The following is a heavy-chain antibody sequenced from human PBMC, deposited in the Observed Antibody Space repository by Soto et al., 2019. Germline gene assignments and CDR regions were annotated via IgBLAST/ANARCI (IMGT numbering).Heavy chain of an antibody. CDR2: IIPIFGTA. CDR3: ASKPGEQQLGYYYYGMDV. J-gene: IGHJ6*02. V-gene: IGHV1-69*01. D-gene: IGHD6-13*01. Sequence: QVQLVQSGAEVKKPGSSVKVSCKASGGTFSSYAISWVRQAPGQGLEWMGGIIPIFGTANYAQKFQGRVTITADESTSTAYMELSSLRSEDTAVYYYASKPGEQQLGYYYYGMDVWGQGTTVTVSS. CDR1: GGTFSSYA.